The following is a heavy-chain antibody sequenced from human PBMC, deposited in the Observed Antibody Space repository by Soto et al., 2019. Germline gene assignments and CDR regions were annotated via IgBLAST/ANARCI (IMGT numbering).Heavy chain of an antibody. V-gene: IGHV3-23*01. CDR1: GFTFSSYA. CDR3: AKQQGPGTPYYYAMDV. CDR2: LSGSGGST. Sequence: EVQLLEAGGGLVQPGGSQRLSCAASGFTFSSYAMIWVRQAPGKGLEGVSILSGSGGSTYYAASVKGRFPISRDNSKDTLYLEMNSLSGENTAVYFCAKQQGPGTPYYYAMDVWGQGTAVTVSS. J-gene: IGHJ6*02. D-gene: IGHD1-1*01.